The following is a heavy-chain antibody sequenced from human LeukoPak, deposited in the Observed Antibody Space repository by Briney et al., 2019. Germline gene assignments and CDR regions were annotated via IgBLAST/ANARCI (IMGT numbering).Heavy chain of an antibody. CDR2: IYYTGST. J-gene: IGHJ4*02. CDR1: GGSISSSTYY. D-gene: IGHD4-17*01. V-gene: IGHV4-39*01. CDR3: ARHVVAYDYGDY. Sequence: SETLSLTCIVSGGSISSSTYYWGWTRQPPGKGPEWIGSIYYTGSTYYNPSLKSRVTISVDTSENQFSLRLSSVTAADTAVYYCARHVVAYDYGDYWGQGTLVTVSS.